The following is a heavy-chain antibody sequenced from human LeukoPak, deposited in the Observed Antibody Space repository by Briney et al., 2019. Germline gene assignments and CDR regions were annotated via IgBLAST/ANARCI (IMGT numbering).Heavy chain of an antibody. CDR3: AKQGRYYDSRLTNYFDY. J-gene: IGHJ4*02. CDR1: GFTFSSYG. V-gene: IGHV3-30*02. Sequence: GGSLRLSCAASGFTFSSYGIHWVRQAPGKGLEWVAFIRYDGSNKYYADSVKGRFTISRDNSKNTLYLQMNSLRAEDTAVYYCAKQGRYYDSRLTNYFDYWGQGTLVTVSS. CDR2: IRYDGSNK. D-gene: IGHD3-22*01.